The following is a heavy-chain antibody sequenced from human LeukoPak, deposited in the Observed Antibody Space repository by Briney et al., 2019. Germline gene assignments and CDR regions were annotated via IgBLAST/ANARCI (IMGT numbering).Heavy chain of an antibody. Sequence: GGSLRLSCAASGFTFSSYWMSWVRQAPGKGLEWVANIKQDGSEKYYVDSVKGRFTISRDNAKNSLYLQMNSLRAEDSAVYYCARGGSGYYRSGGFDYWGQGTLVTVSS. J-gene: IGHJ4*02. CDR1: GFTFSSYW. CDR3: ARGGSGYYRSGGFDY. CDR2: IKQDGSEK. V-gene: IGHV3-7*04. D-gene: IGHD3-3*01.